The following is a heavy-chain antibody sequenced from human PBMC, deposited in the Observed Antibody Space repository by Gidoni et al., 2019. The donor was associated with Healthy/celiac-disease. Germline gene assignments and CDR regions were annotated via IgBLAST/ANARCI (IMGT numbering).Heavy chain of an antibody. V-gene: IGHV5-51*03. CDR2: IYPGDSDT. Sequence: EVQLVQSGAEVKKPGESLKISCKGSGYSFTSYWIGWVRQMPGKGLEWMGIIYPGDSDTRYSPSFQGQVTISADKSISTAYLQWSSLKASDTAMYYCARLGFRPVVVVDLMGNWFDPWGQGTLVTVSS. CDR1: GYSFTSYW. CDR3: ARLGFRPVVVVDLMGNWFDP. D-gene: IGHD3-22*01. J-gene: IGHJ5*02.